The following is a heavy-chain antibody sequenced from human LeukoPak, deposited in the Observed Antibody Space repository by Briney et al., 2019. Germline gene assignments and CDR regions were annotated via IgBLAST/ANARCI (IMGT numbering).Heavy chain of an antibody. CDR1: GGSFSGYY. J-gene: IGHJ6*03. CDR2: INHSGST. CDR3: ARGRAIYCSSTSCYYHYYYYMDV. V-gene: IGHV4-34*01. D-gene: IGHD2-2*01. Sequence: PSETLSLTCAVYGGSFSGYYWSWIRQPPGKGLEWIGEINHSGSTNYNPSLKSRVTISVDTSKNQFSLKLSSVTAADTAVYYCARGRAIYCSSTSCYYHYYYYMDVWGKGTTVTVSS.